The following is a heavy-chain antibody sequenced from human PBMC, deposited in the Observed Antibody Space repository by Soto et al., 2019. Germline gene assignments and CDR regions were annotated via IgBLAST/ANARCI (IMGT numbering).Heavy chain of an antibody. D-gene: IGHD6-19*01. CDR2: VGGSGGGT. V-gene: IGHV3-23*01. Sequence: EVQLLESGGALVQPGGSLRLSCVASGFTFTTYAMSWVRQAPGKGLEWVSTVGGSGGGTDYADSVTGRFTVSRDNSKNTVYLQMNSLRAEDTAVYYCAKSVSGWYLAYWGQGNLVTVSS. CDR1: GFTFTTYA. J-gene: IGHJ4*02. CDR3: AKSVSGWYLAY.